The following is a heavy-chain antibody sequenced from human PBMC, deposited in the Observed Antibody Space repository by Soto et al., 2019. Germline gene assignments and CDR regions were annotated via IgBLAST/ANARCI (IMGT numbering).Heavy chain of an antibody. CDR1: GYTFTSYA. J-gene: IGHJ4*02. D-gene: IGHD3-3*01. CDR2: INAGNGNT. Sequence: ASVNVSGKACGYTFTSYAMHWVRQAPGQRLEWMGWINAGNGNTKYSQKFQGRVTITRDTSASTAYMELSSLRSEDTAVYYCARLIALFPVVSFHYWGQATLVTVS. V-gene: IGHV1-3*01. CDR3: ARLIALFPVVSFHY.